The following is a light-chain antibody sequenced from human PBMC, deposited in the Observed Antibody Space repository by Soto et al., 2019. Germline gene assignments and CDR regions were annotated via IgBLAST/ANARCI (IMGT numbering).Light chain of an antibody. CDR3: QQRSNWPIT. CDR1: QSVSNY. V-gene: IGKV3-11*01. Sequence: EIVLTQAPATLSLSPGERATVSCRASQSVSNYLAWYQQKPGQAPRLLIYDASNRATGIPARFSGSGSGTDFTLTISSLDPEDFAVYYWQQRSNWPITFGQGTRLEI. CDR2: DAS. J-gene: IGKJ5*01.